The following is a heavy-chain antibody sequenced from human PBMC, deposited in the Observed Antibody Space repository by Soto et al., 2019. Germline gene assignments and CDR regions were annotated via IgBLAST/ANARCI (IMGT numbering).Heavy chain of an antibody. CDR2: IRSKAYGGTT. J-gene: IGHJ6*02. Sequence: SLRLSCTASGFTFGDYAMSWFRQAPGKGLEWVGFIRSKAYGGTTEYAASVKGRFTISRDDSKSIAYLQMNSLKTEDTAVYYCTRGLRVFGVVTGLDYYGMDVWGQGTTVTVSS. D-gene: IGHD3-3*01. CDR3: TRGLRVFGVVTGLDYYGMDV. V-gene: IGHV3-49*03. CDR1: GFTFGDYA.